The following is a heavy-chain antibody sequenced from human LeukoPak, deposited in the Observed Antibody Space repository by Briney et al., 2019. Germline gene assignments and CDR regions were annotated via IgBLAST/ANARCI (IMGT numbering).Heavy chain of an antibody. J-gene: IGHJ3*02. Sequence: ASVKVSCKASGYTFTSYGISWVRQAPGQGLEWMGWISAYNGNTNYAQKLQGRVTMTTDTSTSTAYMELRSLRSDDTAVYYCARDPPGSGYYLNDAFDIWGQGTMVTVSS. CDR1: GYTFTSYG. V-gene: IGHV1-18*01. D-gene: IGHD3-22*01. CDR3: ARDPPGSGYYLNDAFDI. CDR2: ISAYNGNT.